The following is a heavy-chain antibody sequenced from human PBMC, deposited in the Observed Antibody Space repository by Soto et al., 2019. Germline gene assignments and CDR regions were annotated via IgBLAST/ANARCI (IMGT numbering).Heavy chain of an antibody. CDR1: GASVSSGTYY. J-gene: IGHJ4*02. Sequence: QVPLQESGPGLVKPSETLSLTCTVSGASVSSGTYYWSWIRQPPGKGLEWIGYVSYSGSTNYNPSFKSRVTISVDTSKNQFSLKLNSVTAADTAVYYCGRARSAYSRGVGYWGQGSLVTVSS. D-gene: IGHD2-21*01. V-gene: IGHV4-61*01. CDR3: GRARSAYSRGVGY. CDR2: VSYSGST.